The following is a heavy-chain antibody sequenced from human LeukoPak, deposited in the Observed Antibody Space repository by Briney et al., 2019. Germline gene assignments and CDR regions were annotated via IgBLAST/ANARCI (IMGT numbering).Heavy chain of an antibody. J-gene: IGHJ4*02. V-gene: IGHV4-39*07. CDR2: IYYTGST. CDR3: ARLQVLWFGEG. CDR1: GGSISSSNYY. Sequence: SETLSLTCTVSGGSISSSNYYWGWIRQPPGKGLEWIGNIYYTGSTYHNPSLKSRVTISVDTSKNQFSLKLSSVTAADTAVYYCARLQVLWFGEGWGQGTLVTVSS. D-gene: IGHD3-10*01.